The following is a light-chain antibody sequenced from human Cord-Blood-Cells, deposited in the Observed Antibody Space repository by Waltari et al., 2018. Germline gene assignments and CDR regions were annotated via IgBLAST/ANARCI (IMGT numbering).Light chain of an antibody. J-gene: IGLJ2*01. Sequence: QSALTQPASVSVSPGQSITISCTGTSSDVGSYNLVSWYQQHPGKAPNLMIYEGSKRPSGVSNRFSGSKPGNTASLTISGLQAEDEADYYCCSYAGSSTVVFGGGTKQTVL. CDR2: EGS. CDR1: SSDVGSYNL. V-gene: IGLV2-23*01. CDR3: CSYAGSSTVV.